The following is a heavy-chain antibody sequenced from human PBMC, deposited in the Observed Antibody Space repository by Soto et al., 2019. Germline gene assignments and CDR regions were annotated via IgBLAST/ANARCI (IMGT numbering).Heavy chain of an antibody. D-gene: IGHD2-15*01. CDR1: GGTFSSYT. J-gene: IGHJ4*02. CDR2: TIPILGIA. Sequence: SVKVSCKASGGTFSSYTISWVRQAPGQGLEWMGRTIPILGIANYAQKFQGRVTITADKSTSTAYMELSSLRSEDTAVYYCAMFGYCSGGSCFEHTPSLFDYWGKGTLVTVSS. V-gene: IGHV1-69*02. CDR3: AMFGYCSGGSCFEHTPSLFDY.